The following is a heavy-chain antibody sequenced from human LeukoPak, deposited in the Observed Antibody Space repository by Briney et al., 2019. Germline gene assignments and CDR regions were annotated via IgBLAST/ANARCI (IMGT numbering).Heavy chain of an antibody. CDR1: GGSISSGGYY. J-gene: IGHJ4*02. CDR2: IYYSGST. V-gene: IGHV4-31*03. D-gene: IGHD4-17*01. CDR3: ARGNGDYS. Sequence: SETLSLTCTVSGGSISSGGYYWSWIRQHPGRGLKWIGYIYYSGSTYYNPSLKSRVTISVDTSKNQFSLRLTSVTAADTAVYFCARGNGDYSWGQGTLVTVSS.